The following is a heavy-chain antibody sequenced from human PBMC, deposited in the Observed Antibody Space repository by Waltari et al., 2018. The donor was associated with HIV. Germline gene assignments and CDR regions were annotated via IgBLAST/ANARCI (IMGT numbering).Heavy chain of an antibody. CDR1: RGILREYY. CDR3: ARHVIEWELPHYFDY. CDR2: IYYSGST. Sequence: QVQLNQWGEGLLKASETLSLKCAVYRGILREYYWNWVRHTPTNGLEWIGNIYYSGSTFYNPSLKSRLTISADTSKNHFSLRLSSVTAADTAVYYCARHVIEWELPHYFDYWGQGTLVTVSS. J-gene: IGHJ4*02. V-gene: IGHV4-34*01. D-gene: IGHD1-26*01.